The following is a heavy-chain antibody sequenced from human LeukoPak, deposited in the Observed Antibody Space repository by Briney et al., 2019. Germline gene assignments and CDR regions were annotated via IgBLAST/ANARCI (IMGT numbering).Heavy chain of an antibody. CDR1: GGSISSYY. CDR2: IHYSGST. J-gene: IGHJ4*02. Sequence: PSETLSLTCTVSGGSISSYYWSWIRQPPGKGLEWIGYIHYSGSTTYNPSLKSRVIISVDMSKNQFSLKLSSVTAADTAIYYCARGRAPENWGQGTLVTVSS. CDR3: ARGRAPEN. V-gene: IGHV4-59*12.